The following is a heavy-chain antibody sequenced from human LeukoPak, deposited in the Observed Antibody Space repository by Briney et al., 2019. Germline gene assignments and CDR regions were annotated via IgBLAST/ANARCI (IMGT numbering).Heavy chain of an antibody. Sequence: SQTLSLTCAISGDSVSSNSAAWNWIRQSPSRGLEWLGRTYYRSKWYNDYTVSMRSRITINPDTSKNQFSLQLNSVTPEDTAVYYCARGMVKINYYMDIWGKGTTVTVSS. D-gene: IGHD4-23*01. CDR3: ARGMVKINYYMDI. CDR2: TYYRSKWYN. CDR1: GDSVSSNSAA. V-gene: IGHV6-1*01. J-gene: IGHJ6*03.